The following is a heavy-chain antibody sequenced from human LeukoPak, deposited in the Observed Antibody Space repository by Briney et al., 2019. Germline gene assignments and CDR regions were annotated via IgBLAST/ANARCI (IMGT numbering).Heavy chain of an antibody. Sequence: ASETLSLTCTVSGVSISNYYWSWIRQPPGKGLEWIGYIHYSGSTSYNPSLKSRVTISVDMSKKQFSLKLSSVTAADTAVYYCARVEEGYGSGRRENYYYYYMDVWGKGTTVTISS. V-gene: IGHV4-59*01. CDR3: ARVEEGYGSGRRENYYYYYMDV. CDR1: GVSISNYY. CDR2: IHYSGST. D-gene: IGHD3-10*01. J-gene: IGHJ6*03.